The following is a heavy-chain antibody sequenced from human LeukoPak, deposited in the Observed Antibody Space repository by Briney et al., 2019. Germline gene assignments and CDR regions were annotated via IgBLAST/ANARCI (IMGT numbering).Heavy chain of an antibody. CDR1: GFTFSNYA. CDR2: ISSDGSSI. J-gene: IGHJ4*02. D-gene: IGHD1-26*01. CDR3: ARAQMGAPTDY. Sequence: GGSLRLSCAASGFTFSNYAMYWVRQAPGKGLVWVSRISSDGSSIIYADSVKGRFTISRDIAKNTLYLQMNSLRAEDIAVYYCARAQMGAPTDYWGQGTLVTVSS. V-gene: IGHV3-74*01.